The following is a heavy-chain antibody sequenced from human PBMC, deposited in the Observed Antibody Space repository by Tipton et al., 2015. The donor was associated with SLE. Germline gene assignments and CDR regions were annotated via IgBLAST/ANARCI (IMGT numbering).Heavy chain of an antibody. J-gene: IGHJ4*02. V-gene: IGHV4-34*01. CDR3: ARGGRYPGY. D-gene: IGHD3-9*01. Sequence: LRLSCAVYGGSFSGYYWSWIRQPPGKGLEWIGEINYSGSTNYNPSLKSRVTISVDTSKNQFSLKLSSVTAADTAVYYCARGGRYPGYWGQGTLVTVSS. CDR2: INYSGST. CDR1: GGSFSGYY.